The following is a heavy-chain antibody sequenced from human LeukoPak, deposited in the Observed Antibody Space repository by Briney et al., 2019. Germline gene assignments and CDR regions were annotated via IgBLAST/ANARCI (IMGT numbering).Heavy chain of an antibody. Sequence: ASVKVSCKASGYTFTGYYMHWVRQAPGQGLEWMGWINPSGGSTSYAQKFQGRVTMTRDTSTSTVYMELSSLRSEDTAVYYCARDWFGDFWSTGYHTPGYWGQGTLVTVSS. V-gene: IGHV1-46*01. J-gene: IGHJ4*02. CDR1: GYTFTGYY. CDR3: ARDWFGDFWSTGYHTPGY. D-gene: IGHD3-3*01. CDR2: INPSGGST.